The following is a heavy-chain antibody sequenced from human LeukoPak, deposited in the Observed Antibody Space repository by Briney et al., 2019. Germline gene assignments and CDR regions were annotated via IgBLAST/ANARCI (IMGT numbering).Heavy chain of an antibody. Sequence: SETLSLTCTVSGDSISSRSYYWGWIRQPPGKGLEWIGSIYYSGSTYYNPSLKSRVTISVDTSKNQFSLKMSSVTAADTAVYYCARDGYSGNDGLWGQGTLVTVSS. J-gene: IGHJ4*02. CDR2: IYYSGST. V-gene: IGHV4-39*07. CDR3: ARDGYSGNDGL. D-gene: IGHD5-12*01. CDR1: GDSISSRSYY.